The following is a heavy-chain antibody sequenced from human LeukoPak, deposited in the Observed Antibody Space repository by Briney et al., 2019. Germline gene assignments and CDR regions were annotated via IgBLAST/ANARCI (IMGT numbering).Heavy chain of an antibody. J-gene: IGHJ4*02. Sequence: GASVTVSFKTSGYTFTDYYMHWVRQAPGQGVEGMGWISAYNGNTNYAPNLQGRVTMTTDTSTSTAYMELKSLRSDDTAVYYCASFSPTTVTFDYWGQGTLVTVSS. CDR3: ASFSPTTVTFDY. CDR1: GYTFTDYY. CDR2: ISAYNGNT. D-gene: IGHD2-21*02. V-gene: IGHV1-18*04.